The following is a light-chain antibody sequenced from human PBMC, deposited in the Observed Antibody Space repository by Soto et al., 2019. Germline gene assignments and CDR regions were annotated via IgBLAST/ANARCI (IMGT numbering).Light chain of an antibody. CDR1: SSDVGSYNL. J-gene: IGLJ1*01. CDR2: EGT. Sequence: QSVLTQPASVSASPGQSITIPCTGTSSDVGSYNLVSWSQQHPGKVPKLLIYEGTKRPSGLSDRFSGSKSGTTASLTISGLQAEDEAHYYCYSYAGENLYVFGTGTKVTVL. CDR3: YSYAGENLYV. V-gene: IGLV2-23*01.